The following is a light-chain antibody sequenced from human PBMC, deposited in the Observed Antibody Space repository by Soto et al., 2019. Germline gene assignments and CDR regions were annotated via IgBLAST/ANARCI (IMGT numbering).Light chain of an antibody. CDR1: SSDVGTYDL. CDR3: CSFAGSNSWV. V-gene: IGLV2-23*01. J-gene: IGLJ3*02. CDR2: EAT. Sequence: QSVLTQPASVSGSPGQSITISCTGSSSDVGTYDLVSWYQHHPGAAPKLMIYEATRRPSGISNRFSGSKSVNTASLTISGLQAEDEADYYCCSFAGSNSWVFGGGTKLTVI.